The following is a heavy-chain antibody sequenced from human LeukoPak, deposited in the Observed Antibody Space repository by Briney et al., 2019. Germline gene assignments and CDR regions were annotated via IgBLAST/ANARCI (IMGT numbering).Heavy chain of an antibody. CDR2: IKQDGSEK. V-gene: IGHV3-7*04. J-gene: IGHJ4*02. CDR1: GVTFSNYW. CDR3: ARYSGSYHGFDY. Sequence: GGSLRLSCAASGVTFSNYWMTWVRQAPGKGLEWVANIKQDGSEKYYVDSVRGRFTISRDNAKSSLDLQMNSQRAEDTAVYYCARYSGSYHGFDYWGQGTLVTVSS. D-gene: IGHD1-26*01.